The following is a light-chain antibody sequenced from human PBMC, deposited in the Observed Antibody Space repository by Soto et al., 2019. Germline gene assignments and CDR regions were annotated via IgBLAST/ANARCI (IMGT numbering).Light chain of an antibody. CDR2: WAS. J-gene: IGKJ4*01. CDR1: LSVLYSSNNKNY. CDR3: QQANSFPLT. Sequence: DIVMTQSPDSLAVSLGERATINCTSSLSVLYSSNNKNYLAWYQQKPGQPPKXLIYWASTRESGVPDRFSGSGSGTDFTLTISSLQPEDVATYYCQQANSFPLTFGGGTKVDIK. V-gene: IGKV4-1*01.